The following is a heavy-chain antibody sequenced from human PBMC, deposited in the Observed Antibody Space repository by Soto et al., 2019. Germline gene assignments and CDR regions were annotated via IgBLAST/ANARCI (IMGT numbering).Heavy chain of an antibody. V-gene: IGHV4-4*02. J-gene: IGHJ6*02. CDR3: ARGSVVRGVAYYGMDV. CDR2: IYHSGST. Sequence: QVQLQESGPGLVKPSGTLSLTCAVSGGSISSSNWWSWVRQPPGKGLEWIGEIYHSGSTNYNPSRXSXVXIXXDKSKNQFSLKLSSVTAADTAVYYCARGSVVRGVAYYGMDVWGQGTTVTVSS. CDR1: GGSISSSNW. D-gene: IGHD3-10*01.